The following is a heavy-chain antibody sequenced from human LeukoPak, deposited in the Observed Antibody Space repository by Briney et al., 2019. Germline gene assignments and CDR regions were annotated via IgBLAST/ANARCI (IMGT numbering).Heavy chain of an antibody. CDR2: ISSSSSYI. D-gene: IGHD6-13*01. J-gene: IGHJ4*02. V-gene: IGHV3-21*01. Sequence: PGGSLRLSCAASGFTFSSYSMNWVRQAPGKGLEWVSSISSSSSYIYYADSVKGRFTISRDNAKNSLYLQMNSLRAEDTAVYYCARKYSSSWYEYYFDYWGQGTLVTVSS. CDR1: GFTFSSYS. CDR3: ARKYSSSWYEYYFDY.